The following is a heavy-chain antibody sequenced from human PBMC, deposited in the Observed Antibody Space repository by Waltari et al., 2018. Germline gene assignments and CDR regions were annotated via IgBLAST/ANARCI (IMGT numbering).Heavy chain of an antibody. J-gene: IGHJ4*02. V-gene: IGHV3-23*01. Sequence: EVQLLESGGGLVQPGGSLRLSCAASGFTFSSYAMSWVRQAPGKGLEWVSAIRGSGGSTYYADSVKGRFTISRDNSKNTLYLQMNSLRAEDTAVYYCAKPLAAAGTFDYWGQGTLVTVSS. D-gene: IGHD6-13*01. CDR1: GFTFSSYA. CDR3: AKPLAAAGTFDY. CDR2: IRGSGGST.